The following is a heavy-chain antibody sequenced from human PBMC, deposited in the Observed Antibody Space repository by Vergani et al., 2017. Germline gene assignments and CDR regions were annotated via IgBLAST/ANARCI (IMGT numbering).Heavy chain of an antibody. J-gene: IGHJ4*02. D-gene: IGHD3-22*01. CDR3: ACGSSGYYVFDY. V-gene: IGHV3-33*03. CDR1: GFTFSSYG. CDR2: IWYDGSNK. Sequence: QVQLVESGGGVVQPGRSLRLSCAASGFTFSSYGMHWVRQAPGKGLEWVAVIWYDGSNKYYADSVKGRFTISRDNAKNSLYLQMNSLRAEDTAVYYCACGSSGYYVFDYWGQGTLVTVSS.